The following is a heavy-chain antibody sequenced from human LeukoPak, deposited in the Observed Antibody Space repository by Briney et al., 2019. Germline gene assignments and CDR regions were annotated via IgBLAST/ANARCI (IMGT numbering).Heavy chain of an antibody. CDR3: ARRTVTTIADY. D-gene: IGHD4-17*01. J-gene: IGHJ4*02. Sequence: GGSLRLSCAASGFTFNTYAMNWVRQTPGKGLEWVAIISYDGGNRYYADSVKGRFTVSRDSPKNTLYLQMNSLRGEDTAVYYCARRTVTTIADYWGQGTLVTVSS. CDR1: GFTFNTYA. V-gene: IGHV3-30-3*01. CDR2: ISYDGGNR.